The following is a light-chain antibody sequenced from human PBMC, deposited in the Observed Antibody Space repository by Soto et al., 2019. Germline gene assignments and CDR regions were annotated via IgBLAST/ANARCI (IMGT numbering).Light chain of an antibody. CDR2: DVS. CDR3: SSYTSSSTPDV. CDR1: SSDVGGYNY. V-gene: IGLV2-14*01. J-gene: IGLJ1*01. Sequence: QSALTQPASVSGSPGQSITISCTGTSSDVGGYNYVSWYQQHPGKAPKLMIYDVSNRPSGVSNRFSGSKSGNTVSLTISGLQAEDEADYYCSSYTSSSTPDVFGTGTKLTVL.